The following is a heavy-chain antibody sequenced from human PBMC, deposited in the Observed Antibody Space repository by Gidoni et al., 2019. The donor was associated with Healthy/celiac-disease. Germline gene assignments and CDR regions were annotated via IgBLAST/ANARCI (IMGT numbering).Heavy chain of an antibody. CDR2: IWYDGSNK. D-gene: IGHD3-22*01. Sequence: MHWVRQAPGKGLEWVAVIWYDGSNKYYADSVKGRFTISRDNSKNTLYLQMNSLRAEDTAVYYCARATPGYYELDYWGQGTLVTVSS. V-gene: IGHV3-33*01. CDR3: ARATPGYYELDY. J-gene: IGHJ4*02.